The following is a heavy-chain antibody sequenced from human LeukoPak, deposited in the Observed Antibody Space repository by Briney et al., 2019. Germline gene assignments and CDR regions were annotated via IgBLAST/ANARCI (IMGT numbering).Heavy chain of an antibody. CDR2: IIPMFGIT. Sequence: SVKVSCKASGYTFTGYYMHWVRQAPGQGLEWMGGIIPMFGITKYAQKFQGRVTITADKSTSTAYMELSSLRSEDTAVYYCARVSDYPTHYWFDSWGQGILVTVSS. D-gene: IGHD4-11*01. CDR3: ARVSDYPTHYWFDS. V-gene: IGHV1-69*10. CDR1: GYTFTGYY. J-gene: IGHJ5*01.